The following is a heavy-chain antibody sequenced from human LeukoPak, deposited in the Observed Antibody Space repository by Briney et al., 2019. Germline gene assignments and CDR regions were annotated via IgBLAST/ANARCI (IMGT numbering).Heavy chain of an antibody. D-gene: IGHD3/OR15-3a*01. CDR2: INPNSGDT. Sequence: GASVKVSCKASGYTFSAYYMHWVRQAPGQGLEWMGWINPNSGDTNYAQKFQDRVTMTRDTSISTVYMELSRLRSDDTAVYYCARADGTGGPYDYWGQGTLVTVSS. J-gene: IGHJ4*02. CDR3: ARADGTGGPYDY. V-gene: IGHV1-2*02. CDR1: GYTFSAYY.